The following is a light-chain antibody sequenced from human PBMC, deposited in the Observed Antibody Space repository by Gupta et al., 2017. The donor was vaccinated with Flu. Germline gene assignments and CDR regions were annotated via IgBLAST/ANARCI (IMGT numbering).Light chain of an antibody. CDR3: QQRYSSPYT. J-gene: IGKJ2*01. V-gene: IGKV1-39*01. CDR2: GAS. CDR1: QNIRRY. Sequence: PSSLSASVGDRVTSTCRTRQNIRRYIAWYQQKPGKAPKLLIYGASNVERGVPSRFRGSGSGTDFTLTINRLQPEDFASYDCQQRYSSPYTFGQGTKLEIK.